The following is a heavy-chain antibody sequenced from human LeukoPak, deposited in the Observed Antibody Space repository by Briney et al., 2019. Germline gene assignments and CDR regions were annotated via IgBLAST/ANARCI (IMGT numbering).Heavy chain of an antibody. J-gene: IGHJ5*02. CDR3: ARSGWFGELLAHRNWFDP. CDR2: IIPIFGTV. D-gene: IGHD3-10*01. V-gene: IGHV1-69*06. CDR1: GGTFSSYA. Sequence: ASVKVSCKASGGTFSSYAISWVRQAPGQGLEWMGGIIPIFGTVNYAQKFQGRVTITADKSTSTAYMELSSLRSEDTAVYYCARSGWFGELLAHRNWFDPWGQGTLVTVSS.